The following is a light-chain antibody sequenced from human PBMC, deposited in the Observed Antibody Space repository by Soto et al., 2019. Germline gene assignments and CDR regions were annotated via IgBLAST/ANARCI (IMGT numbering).Light chain of an antibody. CDR1: QSVSSSY. V-gene: IGKV3-20*01. J-gene: IGKJ3*01. Sequence: EIVLTQSPGTLSLSPGERATLSCRASQSVSSSYLAWYQQKPGQAPRLLIYGASSRATGIPDRFSGSGSGTDFTLTISRLEPEDFAVHYCQQATGAFGPGTKVDIK. CDR3: QQATGA. CDR2: GAS.